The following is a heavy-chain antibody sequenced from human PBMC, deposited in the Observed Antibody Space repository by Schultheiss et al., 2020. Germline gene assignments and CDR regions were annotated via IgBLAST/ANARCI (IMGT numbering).Heavy chain of an antibody. V-gene: IGHV3-30*19. CDR3: ARGIGTTVTTYYYYYYGMDV. J-gene: IGHJ6*02. D-gene: IGHD4-17*01. CDR2: ISYDGSNK. Sequence: GGSLRLSCAASGFTFSSYGMHWVRQAPGKGLEWVAVISYDGSNKYYADSVKGRFTISRDNSKNTVYLQMNSLRAEDMAVYYCARGIGTTVTTYYYYYYGMDVWGQGTTVTVSS. CDR1: GFTFSSYG.